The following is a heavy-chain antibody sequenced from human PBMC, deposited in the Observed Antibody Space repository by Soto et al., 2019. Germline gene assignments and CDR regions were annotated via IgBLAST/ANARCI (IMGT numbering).Heavy chain of an antibody. Sequence: QVQLVQSGAEVKKPGASVKVSCKASGYTFTSYGISWVRQAPGQGLEWMGWISAYNGNTNYEQKLQGRVTMTTDTSTSTAYMELRSLRSDDTAVYYCARSRGLRYSTALGYYYGMDVWGQGTTVTVSS. CDR3: ARSRGLRYSTALGYYYGMDV. CDR1: GYTFTSYG. J-gene: IGHJ6*02. D-gene: IGHD4-17*01. CDR2: ISAYNGNT. V-gene: IGHV1-18*01.